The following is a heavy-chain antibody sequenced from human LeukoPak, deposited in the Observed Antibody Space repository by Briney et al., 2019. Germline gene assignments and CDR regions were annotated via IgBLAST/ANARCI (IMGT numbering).Heavy chain of an antibody. CDR2: ISGTGSRT. CDR3: AKGLTGYSNYGMDV. D-gene: IGHD3-9*01. CDR1: GFTFSSYA. J-gene: IGHJ6*02. V-gene: IGHV3-23*01. Sequence: PGGSLRLSCAASGFTFSSYAMNWVRQAPGKGLEWVSAISGTGSRTYYADSVKGRFTISRDNSKSTLYLQMKSLRVEHTARYYCAKGLTGYSNYGMDVWGQGTTVTASS.